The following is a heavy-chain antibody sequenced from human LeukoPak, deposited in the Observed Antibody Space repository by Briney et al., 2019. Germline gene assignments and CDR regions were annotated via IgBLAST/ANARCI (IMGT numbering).Heavy chain of an antibody. V-gene: IGHV4-39*07. D-gene: IGHD1-26*01. J-gene: IGHJ4*02. CDR3: ASSGSYYYFDC. CDR1: GGSFSSSTYY. Sequence: SETLSLTCTVSGGSFSSSTYYWGWIRQPPGKGLEWIGSIYYSGGTYYNPSLKSRVTISVDTSKNQFSLNLSSVTAADTAVYYCASSGSYYYFDCWGQGTLVTVSS. CDR2: IYYSGGT.